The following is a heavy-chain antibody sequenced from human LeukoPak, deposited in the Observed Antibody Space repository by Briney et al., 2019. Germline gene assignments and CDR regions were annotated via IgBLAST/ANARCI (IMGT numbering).Heavy chain of an antibody. J-gene: IGHJ3*02. D-gene: IGHD2-15*01. Sequence: SETLSLTCTVSGGSISSYYWSWIRQPPGKGLEWIGYIYYSGSTNYNPSLKRRVTISVDTSKNQFSLKLSSVTAADTAVYYCARRAAARSFAFDIWGQGTMVTVSS. CDR2: IYYSGST. CDR3: ARRAAARSFAFDI. CDR1: GGSISSYY. V-gene: IGHV4-59*08.